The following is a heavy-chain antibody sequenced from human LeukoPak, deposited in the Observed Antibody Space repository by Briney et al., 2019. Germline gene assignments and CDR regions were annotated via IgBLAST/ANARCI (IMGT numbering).Heavy chain of an antibody. J-gene: IGHJ5*02. CDR3: ARAITIFNWFDP. D-gene: IGHD3-9*01. V-gene: IGHV1-2*02. CDR2: MNPNSGGT. Sequence: HGASVKVSRKASGYTFTSYDINWVRQATGQGLEWMGWMNPNSGGTNYAQKFQGRVTMTRDTSISTAYMELSRLRSDDTAVYYCARAITIFNWFDPWGQGTLVTVSS. CDR1: GYTFTSYD.